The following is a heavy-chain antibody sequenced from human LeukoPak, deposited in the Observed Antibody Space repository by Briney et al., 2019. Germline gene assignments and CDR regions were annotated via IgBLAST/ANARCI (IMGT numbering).Heavy chain of an antibody. CDR2: IKHDGSEK. CDR1: GLTLSSYW. Sequence: GGSLRLSCVASGLTLSSYWMAWVRQAPGKGLEWVANIKHDGSEKNYVESVKGRFTISRDNAKNSVYLQMNTLRAEDTAVYYCARDVTGSLDYWGQGTLVTVSS. V-gene: IGHV3-7*01. CDR3: ARDVTGSLDY. J-gene: IGHJ4*02. D-gene: IGHD3-9*01.